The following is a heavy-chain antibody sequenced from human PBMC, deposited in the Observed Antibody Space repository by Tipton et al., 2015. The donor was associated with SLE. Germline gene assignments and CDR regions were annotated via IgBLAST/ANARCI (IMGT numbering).Heavy chain of an antibody. D-gene: IGHD5-12*01. Sequence: TLSLTCAVSGYSISSGYFWGWIRQPPGKGLEWIGTFYHSGSTYYNPSLKSRVTISVDTSKNQFSLKLSSVTAADTAVYYCASSGYGSAYWGQGGLVTVSS. V-gene: IGHV4-38-2*01. CDR3: ASSGYGSAY. J-gene: IGHJ4*02. CDR2: FYHSGST. CDR1: GYSISSGYF.